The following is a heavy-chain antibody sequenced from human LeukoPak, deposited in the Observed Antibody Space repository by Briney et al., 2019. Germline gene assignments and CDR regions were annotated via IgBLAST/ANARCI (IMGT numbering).Heavy chain of an antibody. CDR2: INPSGGST. V-gene: IGHV1-46*01. D-gene: IGHD3-9*01. J-gene: IGHJ6*02. CDR3: ASSGTYSPHFEIYYYGMDV. Sequence: ASVKVSCTASGYTFTSYYMHWVRQAPGQGLEWMGIINPSGGSTSYAQKFQGGVTMTRDTSTSTVYMELRSLRSDDTAVYYCASSGTYSPHFEIYYYGMDVWGQGTTVTVSS. CDR1: GYTFTSYY.